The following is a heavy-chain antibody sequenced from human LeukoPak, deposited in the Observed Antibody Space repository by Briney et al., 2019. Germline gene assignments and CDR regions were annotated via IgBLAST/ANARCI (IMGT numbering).Heavy chain of an antibody. D-gene: IGHD2-15*01. CDR3: ARVSGLGYCSGGSCLEVGY. V-gene: IGHV3-21*01. CDR2: ISSSSSYI. Sequence: PGGSLRLSCAASGFTFSSYAMSWVRQAPGKGLEWVSSISSSSSYIYYADSVKGRFTISRDNAKNSLYLQMNSLRAEDTAVYYCARVSGLGYCSGGSCLEVGYWGQGTLVTVSS. CDR1: GFTFSSYA. J-gene: IGHJ4*02.